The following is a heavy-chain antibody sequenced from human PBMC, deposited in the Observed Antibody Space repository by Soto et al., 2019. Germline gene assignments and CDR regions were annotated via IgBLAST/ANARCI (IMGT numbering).Heavy chain of an antibody. V-gene: IGHV3-30*03. J-gene: IGHJ3*02. CDR3: ARQVIPHINLFDN. Sequence: PGGSLRLSCAASGFTFSDYGIHWVRQAPGKGLEWVAVISFDGSNKYFADSVKGRFTISRDNSQNTLYLQMNSLRAEDTAVYHCARQVIPHINLFDNCGKGTMVTVSS. CDR2: ISFDGSNK. CDR1: GFTFSDYG.